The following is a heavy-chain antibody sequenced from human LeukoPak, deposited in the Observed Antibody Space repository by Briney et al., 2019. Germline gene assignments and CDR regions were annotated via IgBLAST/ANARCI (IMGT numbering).Heavy chain of an antibody. CDR2: IRSKAHDATP. CDR3: TRSKSYDFILDY. Sequence: PGGSLRLSCAASGFTFSSYGMHWVRQAPGKGLEWVGFIRSKAHDATPQYGASVKGRFTISRDDSKSIAYLQMSSLNTEDTAVYYCTRSKSYDFILDYWGQGTLVTVSS. J-gene: IGHJ4*02. D-gene: IGHD3-3*01. CDR1: GFTFSSYG. V-gene: IGHV3-49*04.